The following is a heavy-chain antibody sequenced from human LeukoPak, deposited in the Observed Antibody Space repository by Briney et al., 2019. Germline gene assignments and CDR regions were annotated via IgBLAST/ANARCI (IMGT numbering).Heavy chain of an antibody. Sequence: PGGSLRLSCAASGFTFSSYAMSWVRQSPGKGLEWVSAISGSGGSTYYADSVKGRFTIPRDNSKNTLYLQMNSLRAEDTAVYYCAKDLITRYSYYRVSAFDIWGQGTMVTVSS. CDR2: ISGSGGST. CDR1: GFTFSSYA. CDR3: AKDLITRYSYYRVSAFDI. J-gene: IGHJ3*02. D-gene: IGHD5-18*01. V-gene: IGHV3-23*01.